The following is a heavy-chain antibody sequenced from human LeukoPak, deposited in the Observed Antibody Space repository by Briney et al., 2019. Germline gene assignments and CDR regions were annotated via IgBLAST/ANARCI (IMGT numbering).Heavy chain of an antibody. CDR1: GFTVSTNN. J-gene: IGHJ4*02. V-gene: IGHV3-66*01. Sequence: GGSLRLSCAASGFTVSTNNMSWVRQAPGKGLEWVSVIYISGDTYYADSAKGRFTISRDNSKNMLYLQMNSLRAEDMAVYYCARDTSSYDSGSHVPLNYWGPGTLVIVSS. CDR3: ARDTSSYDSGSHVPLNY. D-gene: IGHD3-10*01. CDR2: IYISGDT.